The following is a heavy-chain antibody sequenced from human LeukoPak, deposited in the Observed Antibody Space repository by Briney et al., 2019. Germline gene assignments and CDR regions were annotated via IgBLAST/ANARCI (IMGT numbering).Heavy chain of an antibody. CDR2: ISYDGSNK. CDR1: GFTFSSYG. V-gene: IGHV3-30*18. D-gene: IGHD3-22*01. Sequence: GGSLRLSCAASGFTFSSYGMHWVRQALGKGLEWVAVISYDGSNKYYADSVKGRFTISRDNSKNTLYLQMNSLRAEDTAVYYCAKDLDSSEFYGMDVWGQGTTVTVSS. J-gene: IGHJ6*02. CDR3: AKDLDSSEFYGMDV.